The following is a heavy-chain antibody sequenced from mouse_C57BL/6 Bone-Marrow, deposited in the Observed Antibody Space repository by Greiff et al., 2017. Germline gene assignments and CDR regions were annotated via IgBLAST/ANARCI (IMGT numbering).Heavy chain of an antibody. V-gene: IGHV5-4*01. CDR1: GFTFSSYA. Sequence: DVMLVESGGGLVKPGGSLKLSCAASGFTFSSYAMSWVRQTPEKRLEWVATISDGGSYTYYPDNVKGRFTISRDNAKNNLYLQMSHLKSEDTAMYYCARDGYYVRYFDVWGTGTTVTVSS. J-gene: IGHJ1*03. CDR2: ISDGGSYT. D-gene: IGHD2-3*01. CDR3: ARDGYYVRYFDV.